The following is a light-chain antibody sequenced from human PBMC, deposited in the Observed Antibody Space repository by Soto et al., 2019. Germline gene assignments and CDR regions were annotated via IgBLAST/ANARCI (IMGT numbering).Light chain of an antibody. CDR3: QQYDNWPCT. Sequence: EIVMTQSPATLSGSPGGRSTLSCRASQRIGDTLAWYQQKPGQAPRLVIHGASSRVTGLPARFSCSGSGTGFTLTITSLQYDDFEVYYCQQYDNWPCTLGQGTKVDIK. CDR2: GAS. J-gene: IGKJ1*01. V-gene: IGKV3-15*01. CDR1: QRIGDT.